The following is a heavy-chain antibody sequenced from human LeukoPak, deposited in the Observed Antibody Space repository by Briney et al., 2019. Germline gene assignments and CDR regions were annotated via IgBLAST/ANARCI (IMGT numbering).Heavy chain of an antibody. V-gene: IGHV3-7*01. CDR1: GFSFSTKW. CDR2: IHPHGREQ. D-gene: IGHD3-16*01. Sequence: GGSLRLSCAASGFSFSTKWMSWVRQAPGKGLEWVGNIHPHGREQYPVDSVKGRFTISRDNARNSLFLQMNSLRDEDTAVYYCASQSYARFDPWGQGTLVTVSS. CDR3: ASQSYARFDP. J-gene: IGHJ5*02.